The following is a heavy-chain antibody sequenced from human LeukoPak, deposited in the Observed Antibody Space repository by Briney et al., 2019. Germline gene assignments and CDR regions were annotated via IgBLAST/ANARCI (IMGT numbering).Heavy chain of an antibody. V-gene: IGHV3-30-3*01. J-gene: IGHJ4*02. CDR2: ISNDAYNK. CDR3: SRDFSGASRIDY. D-gene: IGHD4/OR15-4a*01. Sequence: GGSLRLSCAASGFTFRTYAMHWVRQAPGKGLEWVAVISNDAYNKNYADSVKGRFTISRDNSKNTLYLEMNSLRAEDTAVYYCSRDFSGASRIDYWGQGTLATVSS. CDR1: GFTFRTYA.